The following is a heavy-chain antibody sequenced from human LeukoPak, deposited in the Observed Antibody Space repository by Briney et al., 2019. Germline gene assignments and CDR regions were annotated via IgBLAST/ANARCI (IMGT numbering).Heavy chain of an antibody. Sequence: GGSLRLSCAASGLTFSSYAMSWVRQAPGKGLEWVSAIRAGGDTYYAASVQGRFIISRDNSKNTMYLQMNSLGDDDTAVYYCAKAGWSYYFDYWGQGTLVTVSS. CDR3: AKAGWSYYFDY. J-gene: IGHJ4*02. V-gene: IGHV3-23*01. CDR2: IRAGGDT. D-gene: IGHD6-19*01. CDR1: GLTFSSYA.